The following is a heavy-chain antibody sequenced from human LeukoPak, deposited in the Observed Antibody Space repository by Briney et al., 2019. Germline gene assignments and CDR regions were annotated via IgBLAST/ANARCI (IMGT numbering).Heavy chain of an antibody. J-gene: IGHJ4*02. D-gene: IGHD3-9*01. V-gene: IGHV3-74*01. CDR1: GFTFSSYW. Sequence: GGSLSLSCAASGFTFSSYWMHWVRQAPGKGLVWVSRINSDGSSTSYADSVKGRFTISRDNAKNTLYLQMNSLRAEDTAVYYCARDKYYDILTGYYTIDLFDYWGQGTLVTVSS. CDR2: INSDGSST. CDR3: ARDKYYDILTGYYTIDLFDY.